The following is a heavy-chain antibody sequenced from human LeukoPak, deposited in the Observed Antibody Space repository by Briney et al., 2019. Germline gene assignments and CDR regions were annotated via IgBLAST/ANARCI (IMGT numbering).Heavy chain of an antibody. CDR1: GFTFSTYS. Sequence: GGSLRLSCAASGFTFSTYSMNWVRQAPGKGLEWVSYIDTGTSTIYYADSVKGRFTISKDNAKNSLYLQMNSLRAEDTALYYCARDAAVEDIVGALGWFDPWGQGTLVTVSS. V-gene: IGHV3-48*01. J-gene: IGHJ5*02. CDR3: ARDAAVEDIVGALGWFDP. D-gene: IGHD1-26*01. CDR2: IDTGTSTI.